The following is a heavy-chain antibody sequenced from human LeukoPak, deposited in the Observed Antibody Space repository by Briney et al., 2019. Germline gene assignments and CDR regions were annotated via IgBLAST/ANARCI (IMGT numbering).Heavy chain of an antibody. CDR3: ARAPSTLRYFDWLNHLPEYFQH. Sequence: GGSLRLSCAASGFTFSDYYMSWIRQAPGKGLEWISYISSSGDTIFYADSVKGRFTISRDNAKNSLYLQMNSLRADDTAVYYCARAPSTLRYFDWLNHLPEYFQHWGQGTLVTVSS. CDR1: GFTFSDYY. J-gene: IGHJ1*01. CDR2: ISSSGDTI. D-gene: IGHD3-9*01. V-gene: IGHV3-11*04.